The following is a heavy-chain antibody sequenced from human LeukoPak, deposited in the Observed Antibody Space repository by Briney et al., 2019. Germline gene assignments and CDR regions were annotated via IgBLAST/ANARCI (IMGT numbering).Heavy chain of an antibody. CDR3: AIESGYSSGWYAEYFQH. V-gene: IGHV3-33*01. D-gene: IGHD6-19*01. Sequence: PGRSLSLSCAASGFTFSNYGMHWVRQAPGKGLEWVAVIWHNGNNKYYADTVKGRFTISRDNSKNTLHLQMNSLRAEDTAVYYCAIESGYSSGWYAEYFQHWGQGTLVTVSS. CDR2: IWHNGNNK. J-gene: IGHJ1*01. CDR1: GFTFSNYG.